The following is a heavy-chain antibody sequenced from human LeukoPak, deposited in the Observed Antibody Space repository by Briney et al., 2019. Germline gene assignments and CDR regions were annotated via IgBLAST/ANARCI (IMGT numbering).Heavy chain of an antibody. CDR2: ISYDASNK. V-gene: IGHV3-30*18. J-gene: IGHJ4*02. CDR1: GFTFSRYG. CDR3: AKKSFRSGYSYGTSFDY. Sequence: GGSLRLSCAASGFTFSRYGMHWVRQTPGKGLEWVAVISYDASNKYYADSVKGRFTISRDNSKNTLYLQMNSLRAEDTAVYYCAKKSFRSGYSYGTSFDYWGQETLVTVSS. D-gene: IGHD5-18*01.